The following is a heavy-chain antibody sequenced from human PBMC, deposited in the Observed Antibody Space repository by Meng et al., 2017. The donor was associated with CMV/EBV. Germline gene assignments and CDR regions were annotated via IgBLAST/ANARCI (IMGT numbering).Heavy chain of an antibody. D-gene: IGHD2-15*01. Sequence: SPYAMHWRRQAPGNRMGLVALISYDGINKYYADSVTGPFTISRDDSKNTLYMQMNSLKTEHTAVYYCARAKHLGYCSAGSCYSMGYWGQGSLVTVSS. V-gene: IGHV3-30-3*01. J-gene: IGHJ4*02. CDR1: SPYA. CDR2: ISYDGINK. CDR3: ARAKHLGYCSAGSCYSMGY.